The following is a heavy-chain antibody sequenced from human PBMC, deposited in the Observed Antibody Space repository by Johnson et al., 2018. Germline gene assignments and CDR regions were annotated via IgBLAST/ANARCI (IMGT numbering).Heavy chain of an antibody. CDR1: GFTFSNAW. CDR2: IKSKTDGGTT. J-gene: IGHJ6*02. D-gene: IGHD6-6*01. CDR3: TNEYPNYYGMDV. Sequence: VQLVESGGGLVKPGGSLRLSCAASGFTFSNAWMSWVRQAPGKGLEWVGRIKSKTDGGTTDYAAPVKGRFTISRDDSKNTLYLQMNSLKTEDTAVYYCTNEYPNYYGMDVWGQGTTVTVSS. V-gene: IGHV3-15*01.